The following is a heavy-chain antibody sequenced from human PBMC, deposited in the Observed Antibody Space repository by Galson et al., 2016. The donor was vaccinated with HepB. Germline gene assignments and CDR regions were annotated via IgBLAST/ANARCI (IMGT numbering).Heavy chain of an antibody. D-gene: IGHD3-10*01. CDR1: GFTFNIYA. J-gene: IGHJ5*01. CDR3: AKDGRRRWFEDLMSPVSWFDS. Sequence: SLRLSCAASGFTFNIYAMSWVRQSPGRRLEWVSGIRGSGSSTYYADSVRGRFTISRDNSKNPVYLQMNSLRAEDTGVYYCAKDGRRRWFEDLMSPVSWFDSWGQGTLVTVSS. CDR2: IRGSGSST. V-gene: IGHV3-23*01.